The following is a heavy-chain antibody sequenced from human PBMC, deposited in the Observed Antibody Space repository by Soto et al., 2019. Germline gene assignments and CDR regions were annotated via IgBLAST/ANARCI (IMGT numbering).Heavy chain of an antibody. CDR3: AKEGGSERYFFDY. D-gene: IGHD5-12*01. J-gene: IGHJ4*02. Sequence: GGSLRLSCAASGFTFSSYAMSWVRQAPGKGLEWVSAILGGGVTTYYAGSVRGRFTISRDSSKNTLYLQVNSLRAEDTAIYYCAKEGGSERYFFDYWGLGTLVTVSS. V-gene: IGHV3-23*01. CDR2: ILGGGVTT. CDR1: GFTFSSYA.